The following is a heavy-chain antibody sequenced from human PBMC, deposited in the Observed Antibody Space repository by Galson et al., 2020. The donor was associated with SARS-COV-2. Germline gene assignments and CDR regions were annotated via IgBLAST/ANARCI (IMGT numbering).Heavy chain of an antibody. CDR2: LTHSGGT. Sequence: SETLSLTCAVSGTSISSGSYSWNCIRQPPGQGLEWIGYLTHSGGTYYNPSLKSRVTISGDRSKNQFSLRLSSVTAADTAVYYCARLHYGEYAPEAFDIWGPGTMVTVSS. D-gene: IGHD4-17*01. CDR1: GTSISSGSYS. V-gene: IGHV4-30-2*01. CDR3: ARLHYGEYAPEAFDI. J-gene: IGHJ3*02.